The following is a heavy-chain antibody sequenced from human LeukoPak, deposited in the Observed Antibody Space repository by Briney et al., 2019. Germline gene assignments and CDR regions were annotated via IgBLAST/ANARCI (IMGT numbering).Heavy chain of an antibody. D-gene: IGHD1-26*01. V-gene: IGHV3-23*01. CDR3: AKAQVGATGFDY. Sequence: GGSLRLSCAASGFTFSSYAMGWVRQAPGKGLEWVSAISGSGGSTYYADSVKGRFTISRDNSKNTLYLQMNSLRAEDTAVYYCAKAQVGATGFDYWGQGTLVPVSS. CDR2: ISGSGGST. J-gene: IGHJ4*02. CDR1: GFTFSSYA.